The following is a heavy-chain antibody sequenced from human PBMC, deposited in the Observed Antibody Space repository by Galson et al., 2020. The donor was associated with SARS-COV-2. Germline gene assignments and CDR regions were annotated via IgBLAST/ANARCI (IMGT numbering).Heavy chain of an antibody. Sequence: ASVKVSCKASGYTFTSYYMHWVRQAPGQGLEWMGIINPSGGSTSYAQKFQGRVTMTRDTSTSPVYMELSSLRSEETAVYYCARSSYGYDTRHAPWIQLSNTAMVNAFDIWGQGTMVTVSS. D-gene: IGHD5-18*01. CDR1: GYTFTSYY. CDR3: ARSSYGYDTRHAPWIQLSNTAMVNAFDI. CDR2: INPSGGST. J-gene: IGHJ3*02. V-gene: IGHV1-46*01.